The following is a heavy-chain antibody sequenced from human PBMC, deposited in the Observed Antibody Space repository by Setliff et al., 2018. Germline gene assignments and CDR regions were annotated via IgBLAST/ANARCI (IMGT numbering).Heavy chain of an antibody. CDR1: GFTFSRYG. CDR2: IYYDGSNT. V-gene: IGHV3-33*01. Sequence: GGSLRLSCAASGFTFSRYGMHWVRQPPGKGLEWVAVIYYDGSNTHYTDSVEGRFTISLKLNSVTAADTAVYYCARHRRDSSGNYFVGLYYFDYWGQGTPVTVSS. J-gene: IGHJ4*02. D-gene: IGHD3-22*01. CDR3: NYFVGLYYFDY.